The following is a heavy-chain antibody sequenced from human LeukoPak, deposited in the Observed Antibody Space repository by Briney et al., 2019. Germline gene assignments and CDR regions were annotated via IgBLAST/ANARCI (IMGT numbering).Heavy chain of an antibody. J-gene: IGHJ2*01. D-gene: IGHD2-2*01. CDR2: ISGSGGST. CDR1: GFTFSSYA. CDR3: ANGGVPYQLLPSFFDL. V-gene: IGHV3-23*01. Sequence: GGSLRLSCAASGFTFSSYAMSWVRQAPGKGLEWVSAISGSGGSTYYADSVKGRFTISRDNSKNTLYLQMNSLRAEDTAVYYCANGGVPYQLLPSFFDLWGRGTLVTVSS.